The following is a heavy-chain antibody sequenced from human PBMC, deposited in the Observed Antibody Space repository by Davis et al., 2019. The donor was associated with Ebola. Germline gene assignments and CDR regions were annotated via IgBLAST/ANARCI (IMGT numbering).Heavy chain of an antibody. V-gene: IGHV4-59*12. CDR3: AKEMATLFDY. CDR2: IYYSGST. Sequence: MPLETLSLTCSVSGASISSYYWSWIRQPPGKGLEWIGSIYYSGSTNYNPSLKSRVTISVDTSKNQFSLKLSSVTAADTAMYYCAKEMATLFDYWGQGTLVTVSS. CDR1: GASISSYY. J-gene: IGHJ4*02. D-gene: IGHD5-24*01.